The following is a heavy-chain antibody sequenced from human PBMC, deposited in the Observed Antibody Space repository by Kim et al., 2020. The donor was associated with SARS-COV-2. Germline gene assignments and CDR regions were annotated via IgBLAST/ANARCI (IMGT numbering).Heavy chain of an antibody. Sequence: NYDPSLKSRVTISVDTSKNQFSLKLSSVTAADTAVYYCAIIRGYDYVFDYWGQGTLVTVSS. D-gene: IGHD5-12*01. V-gene: IGHV4-34*01. CDR3: AIIRGYDYVFDY. J-gene: IGHJ4*02.